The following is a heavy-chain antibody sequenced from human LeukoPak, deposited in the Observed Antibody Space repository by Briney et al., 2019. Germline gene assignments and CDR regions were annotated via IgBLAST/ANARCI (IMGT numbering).Heavy chain of an antibody. Sequence: GGSLRLSCAASGFTFSGSAMHWVRQASGKGLEWVGRIRSKANSYATAYAASVKGRFTISRDDSKNTAYLQMNSLKTEDTAVYYCTTGITMIVVVINDYWGQGTLVTVSS. J-gene: IGHJ4*02. D-gene: IGHD3-22*01. CDR3: TTGITMIVVVINDY. CDR2: IRSKANSYAT. V-gene: IGHV3-73*01. CDR1: GFTFSGSA.